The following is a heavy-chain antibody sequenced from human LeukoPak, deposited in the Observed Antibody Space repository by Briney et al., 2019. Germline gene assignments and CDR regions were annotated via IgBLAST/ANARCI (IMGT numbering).Heavy chain of an antibody. V-gene: IGHV3-48*02. Sequence: AGSLRLSCAASGFTFSSNSMKWVRQAPAKRLEWVSYISSSRSTMYYADSVKGRFTISRDNAKNSLYLQMNSVRDEDTAVYYCARSRLGYYDSSGARDAFDIWGQGTMVIVSS. CDR2: ISSSRSTM. CDR1: GFTFSSNS. J-gene: IGHJ3*02. CDR3: ARSRLGYYDSSGARDAFDI. D-gene: IGHD3-22*01.